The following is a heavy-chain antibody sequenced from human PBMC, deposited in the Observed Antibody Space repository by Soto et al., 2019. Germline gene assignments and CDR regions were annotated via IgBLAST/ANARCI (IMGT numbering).Heavy chain of an antibody. D-gene: IGHD3-3*01. CDR1: GFTLSTYW. CDR2: INGDGSST. J-gene: IGHJ5*02. V-gene: IGHV3-74*01. CDR3: VIECECVGPTCPRAFGS. Sequence: PGGSLSLSCAASGFTLSTYWMHWGRQPPEKELVWVSRINGDGSSTAYADSVKGRFTISRDNAKNTLYVQMNSLRAEDTAVYFCVIECECVGPTCPRAFGSWGQGNLVTVSS.